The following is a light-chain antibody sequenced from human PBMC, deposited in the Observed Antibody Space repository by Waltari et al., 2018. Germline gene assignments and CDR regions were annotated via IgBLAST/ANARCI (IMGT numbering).Light chain of an antibody. CDR1: QSLRSA. V-gene: IGKV3-11*01. J-gene: IGKJ1*01. Sequence: RPALSCRANQSLRSALARYQHDPGQAPRILNRNPAICVTGIPARCRGSASGTDFTLTISSLEPEDLAVYYCQQRSKWPWAFGQGTKVESK. CDR2: NPA. CDR3: QQRSKWPWA.